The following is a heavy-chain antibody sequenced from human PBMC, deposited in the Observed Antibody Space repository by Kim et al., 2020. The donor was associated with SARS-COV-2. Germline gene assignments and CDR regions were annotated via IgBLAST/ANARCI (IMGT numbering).Heavy chain of an antibody. D-gene: IGHD5-18*01. CDR2: IYYSGST. V-gene: IGHV4-39*01. J-gene: IGHJ4*02. Sequence: SETLSLTCTVSGGSISSSSYYWGWIRQPPGKGLEWIGSIYYSGSTYYNPSLKSRVTISVDTSKNQFSLKLSSVTAADTAVYYCSCGYSYGYPFDYWGQGTLVTVSS. CDR1: GGSISSSSYY. CDR3: SCGYSYGYPFDY.